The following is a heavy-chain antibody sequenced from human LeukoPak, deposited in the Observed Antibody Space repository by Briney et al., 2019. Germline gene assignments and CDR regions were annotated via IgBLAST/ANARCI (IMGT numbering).Heavy chain of an antibody. CDR1: GFTFDDYA. V-gene: IGHV3-9*01. CDR2: VSWNSDNI. D-gene: IGHD2-15*01. Sequence: PGRSLRLSCAASGFTFDDYAMHRVRQAPGKGLEWDSGVSWNSDNIGYADSVKGRFTISRDNAKNSLYLHMNSLRAEDTALYYCTKDRQSGGSCYSCYYYGMDVWGQGTTVTVSS. J-gene: IGHJ6*02. CDR3: TKDRQSGGSCYSCYYYGMDV.